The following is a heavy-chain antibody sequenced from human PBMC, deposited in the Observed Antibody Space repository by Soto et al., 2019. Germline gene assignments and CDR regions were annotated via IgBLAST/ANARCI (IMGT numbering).Heavy chain of an antibody. J-gene: IGHJ4*02. V-gene: IGHV3-30-3*01. CDR3: ARESSSTVTTGGGGSAKDY. CDR1: GLTFSIYA. D-gene: IGHD4-17*01. CDR2: ISYDGTNR. Sequence: QVHLVESGGGVVQPGRSLRLSCAASGLTFSIYAMHWVRQAPGKGLEWVAFISYDGTNRCYPDSVKGRFTISRDNSXNXLXXQMNSLKTEDTAVYYCARESSSTVTTGGGGSAKDYWGQGTLVTVSS.